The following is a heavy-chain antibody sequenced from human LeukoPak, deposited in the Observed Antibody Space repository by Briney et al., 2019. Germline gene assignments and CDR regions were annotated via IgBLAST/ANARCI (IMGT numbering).Heavy chain of an antibody. Sequence: ASVKVSCKASGYTFTSYGISWVRQAPGQGLEWMGWISAYNGNTNYAQKFQGRVTMTRNTSISTAYMELSSLRSEDTAVYYCARVGPYSGSYWGDAFDIWGQGTMVTVSS. D-gene: IGHD1-26*01. V-gene: IGHV1-18*01. J-gene: IGHJ3*02. CDR2: ISAYNGNT. CDR1: GYTFTSYG. CDR3: ARVGPYSGSYWGDAFDI.